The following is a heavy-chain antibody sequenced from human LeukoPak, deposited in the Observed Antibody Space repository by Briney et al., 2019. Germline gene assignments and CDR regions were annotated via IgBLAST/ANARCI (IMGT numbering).Heavy chain of an antibody. CDR1: GFTFSTYA. V-gene: IGHV3-23*01. CDR3: AKSRTAAVAGGFDY. D-gene: IGHD6-19*01. J-gene: IGHJ4*02. Sequence: GGSLRLSCAASGFTFSTYAMSWVRQAPGKGLEWVSAITTSGGSTYYAVSVKGRFTISRDNSKNTLYLEMNSLRAEDTAVYYCAKSRTAAVAGGFDYWGQGTLVTVSS. CDR2: ITTSGGST.